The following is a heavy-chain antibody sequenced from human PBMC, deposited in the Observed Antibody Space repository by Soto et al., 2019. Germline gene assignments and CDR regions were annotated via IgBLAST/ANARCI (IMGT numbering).Heavy chain of an antibody. J-gene: IGHJ4*02. V-gene: IGHV1-69*13. D-gene: IGHD3-3*01. CDR2: IIPIFGTA. CDR1: GGTFSMYA. Sequence: SVKVSCKDSGGTFSMYAISCVLQSPVQGLDWMGGIIPIFGTANYAQKFQGRVTITADESTSTAYMELSSLRSEDTAVYYCARGIKIWSGYYFDYWGQGTLVTVSS. CDR3: ARGIKIWSGYYFDY.